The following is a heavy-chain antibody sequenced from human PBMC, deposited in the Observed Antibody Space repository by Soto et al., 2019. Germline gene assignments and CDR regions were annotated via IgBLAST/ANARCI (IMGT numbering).Heavy chain of an antibody. CDR2: IYYSGST. V-gene: IGHV4-59*01. D-gene: IGHD5-18*01. J-gene: IGHJ5*02. Sequence: PSLTCTVSGGSIRSYYWSWIRQPPGKGLEWIGYIYYSGSTNYNPSLKSRVTISVDTSKNQFSLKLSSVTAADTAVYYCARDLGYTYGGVGTWFDPWGDGTMVTVSS. CDR3: ARDLGYTYGGVGTWFDP. CDR1: GGSIRSYY.